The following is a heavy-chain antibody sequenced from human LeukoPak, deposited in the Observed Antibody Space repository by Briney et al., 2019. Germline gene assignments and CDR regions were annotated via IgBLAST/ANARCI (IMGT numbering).Heavy chain of an antibody. CDR1: GGSISSYY. CDR2: IYYSGST. CDR3: ARGGHDYGDY. D-gene: IGHD3-16*01. V-gene: IGHV4-59*08. Sequence: SETLSLTCTVSGGSISSYYWSWIRQPPEKGLEWIGYIYYSGSTYYNPPLKSRVTISVDTSKNQFSLKLSSVTAADTAVYYCARGGHDYGDYWGQGTLVTVSS. J-gene: IGHJ4*02.